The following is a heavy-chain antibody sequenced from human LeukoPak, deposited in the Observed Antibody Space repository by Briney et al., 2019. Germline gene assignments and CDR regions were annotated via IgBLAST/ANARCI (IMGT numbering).Heavy chain of an antibody. V-gene: IGHV4-61*02. CDR3: AGSLITMVRGYYYYMDV. CDR2: IYTSGST. Sequence: SETLSLTCTVSGGSISSGSYYWSWIRQPAGKGLEWIGRIYTSGSTNYNPSLKSRVTISVDTSKNQFSLKLSSVTAADTAVYYCAGSLITMVRGYYYYMDVWGKGTTVTVSS. CDR1: GGSISSGSYY. J-gene: IGHJ6*03. D-gene: IGHD3-10*01.